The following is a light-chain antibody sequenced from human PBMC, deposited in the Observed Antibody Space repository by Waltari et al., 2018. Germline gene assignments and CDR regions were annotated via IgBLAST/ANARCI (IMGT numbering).Light chain of an antibody. CDR1: QSLQDSNGHNV. J-gene: IGKJ2*03. CDR2: LAS. V-gene: IGKV2-28*01. CDR3: MQALQTPTS. Sequence: EIVMSQSPLSLPVTHGEPASISCSSSQSLQDSNGHNVLDWYQQKPGQPPQLLIYLASNRAAGVPDRFSGSGSGTDFTLKISRVEAEDVGIYYCMQALQTPTSFGQGTKLEIK.